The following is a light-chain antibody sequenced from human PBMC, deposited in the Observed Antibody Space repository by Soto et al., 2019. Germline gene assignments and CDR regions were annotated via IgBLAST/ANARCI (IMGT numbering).Light chain of an antibody. CDR1: QSIYSH. Sequence: IQMNQSPTSLSASVGERVTISCRARQSIYSHLAWYHQKPGRAPRRLIYQTASWQGGVLSRFCGSGAGTDFTLTISSLLAEDFATYYCQQSYSTPITLGQGTLLAI. V-gene: IGKV1-39*01. CDR3: QQSYSTPIT. CDR2: QTA. J-gene: IGKJ5*01.